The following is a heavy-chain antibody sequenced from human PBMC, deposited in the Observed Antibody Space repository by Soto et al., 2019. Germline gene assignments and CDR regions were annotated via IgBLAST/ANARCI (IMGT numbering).Heavy chain of an antibody. CDR1: GASIRSTDYY. V-gene: IGHV4-30-4*02. J-gene: IGHJ5*02. Sequence: SETLSLTCTVSGASIRSTDYYWSWLRQAPGKGLEWIGYVYYTGSTYYNPSLMSRLTISVDTSKNQFSLKLASVTAAETAVYYCVRTARQGAVAPHWFDRWGQGTQVTVSS. D-gene: IGHD2-21*02. CDR3: VRTARQGAVAPHWFDR. CDR2: VYYTGST.